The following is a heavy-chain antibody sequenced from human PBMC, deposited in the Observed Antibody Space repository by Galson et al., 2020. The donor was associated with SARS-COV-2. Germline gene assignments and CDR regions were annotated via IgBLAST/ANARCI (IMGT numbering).Heavy chain of an antibody. J-gene: IGHJ2*01. V-gene: IGHV3-30*03. Sequence: GESLKISCAASGFTFSSYGMHWVRQAPGKGLEWVAVISYEGSNKYYADSVKGRFTISRDNSKNTLYLQMNSLRAEDTAVYYCASGYCSGGSCYSQDWYFDLWGRGTLVTVSS. CDR3: ASGYCSGGSCYSQDWYFDL. CDR1: GFTFSSYG. D-gene: IGHD2-15*01. CDR2: ISYEGSNK.